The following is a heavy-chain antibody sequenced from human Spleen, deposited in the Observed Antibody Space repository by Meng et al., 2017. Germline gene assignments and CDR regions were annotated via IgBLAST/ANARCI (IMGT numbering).Heavy chain of an antibody. V-gene: IGHV4-39*01. Sequence: QSQLQESGPGLVKPSEALSLTWSFSGGSISTSGYYWGWIRQPPGKGLEWIGSIGHSGFTYYTPSLKSRVAVSLDTSKSQFSLMLTSVTAADTAVYYCVRSSAWVRTGFDPWGQGTLVTVSS. CDR3: VRSSAWVRTGFDP. J-gene: IGHJ5*02. CDR1: GGSISTSGYY. D-gene: IGHD6-19*01. CDR2: IGHSGFT.